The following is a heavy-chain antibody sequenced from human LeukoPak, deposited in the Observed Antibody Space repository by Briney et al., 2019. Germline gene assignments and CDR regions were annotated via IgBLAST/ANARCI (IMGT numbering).Heavy chain of an antibody. D-gene: IGHD6-13*01. J-gene: IGHJ5*02. Sequence: PSQTLSLTCTVSGGSISSGGYYWSWIRQHPGKGLEWIGYIYYSGSTYYNPSLESRVTISVDTSRNQFSLKLSSVTAADTAVYYCARALPAAGTHNWFDPWGQGTLVTVSS. CDR3: ARALPAAGTHNWFDP. V-gene: IGHV4-31*03. CDR2: IYYSGST. CDR1: GGSISSGGYY.